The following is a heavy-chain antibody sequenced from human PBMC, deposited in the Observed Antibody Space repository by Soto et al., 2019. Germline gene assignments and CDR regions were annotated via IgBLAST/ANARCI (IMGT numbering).Heavy chain of an antibody. CDR3: ARIVVVPAAQGWFDP. D-gene: IGHD2-2*01. CDR1: GGSISSSNW. V-gene: IGHV4-4*02. Sequence: PSETLSLTCAVSGGSISSSNWWSWVRQPPGKGLEWIGEIYHSGSTNYNPSLKSRVTISVDKSKNQFSLKLSSVTAADTAVYYCARIVVVPAAQGWFDPWGQGTLVTVSS. J-gene: IGHJ5*02. CDR2: IYHSGST.